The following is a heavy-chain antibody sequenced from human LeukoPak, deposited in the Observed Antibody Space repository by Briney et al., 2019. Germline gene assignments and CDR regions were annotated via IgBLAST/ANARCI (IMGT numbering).Heavy chain of an antibody. CDR1: GFTFSHYN. D-gene: IGHD3-3*01. J-gene: IGHJ4*02. CDR2: ISTSSSYI. CDR3: ARENTIFGVVQYYFDY. Sequence: GGSLRLSCAASGFTFSHYNMNWVRQAPGKGLDWVSYISTSSSYIYYADSVKGRFTISRDNAKNSLYLQMDSLRAEDTAVYYCARENTIFGVVQYYFDYWGQGTLVTVSS. V-gene: IGHV3-21*01.